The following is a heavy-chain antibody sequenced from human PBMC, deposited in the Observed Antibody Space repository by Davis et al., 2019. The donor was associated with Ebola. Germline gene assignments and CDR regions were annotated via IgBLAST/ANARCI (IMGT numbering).Heavy chain of an antibody. J-gene: IGHJ4*02. CDR2: ISYDGSNK. CDR3: AKDRVGFLFDY. Sequence: PGGSLRLSCAASGFTFSSYGMHWVRQAPGKGLEWVAVISYDGSNKYYADSVKGRFTISRDNSKNTLYLQMNGLRAEDTAVYYCAKDRVGFLFDYWGQGTLVTVSS. V-gene: IGHV3-30*18. D-gene: IGHD3-3*01. CDR1: GFTFSSYG.